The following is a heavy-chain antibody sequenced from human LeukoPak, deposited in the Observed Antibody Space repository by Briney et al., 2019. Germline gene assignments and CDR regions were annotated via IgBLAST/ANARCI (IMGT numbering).Heavy chain of an antibody. CDR3: ASESYEYYYGSGAFDY. CDR2: ISSSGSTI. V-gene: IGHV3-11*04. D-gene: IGHD3-10*01. CDR1: GLPFSDYY. J-gene: IGHJ4*02. Sequence: PGGSLRLSCAASGLPFSDYYMSWIRPAPGEGLEWGSYISSSGSTIYYAGSVKGRFTISRDNAKSSLYLQMNSLRAEDTAVYYCASESYEYYYGSGAFDYWGQGTLVTVSS.